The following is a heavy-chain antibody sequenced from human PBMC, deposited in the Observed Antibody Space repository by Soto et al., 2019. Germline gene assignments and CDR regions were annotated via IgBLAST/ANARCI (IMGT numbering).Heavy chain of an antibody. D-gene: IGHD3-3*01. CDR3: ARARTIFGVVIAGPYYYYGMDV. V-gene: IGHV1-69*13. Sequence: SSVKVSCKASGGTFSSYAISWVRQAPGQGLEWMGGIIPIFGTANYAQKFQGRVTITADESTSTAYMELSSLRSEDTAVYYCARARTIFGVVIAGPYYYYGMDVWGQGTTVTVSS. CDR2: IIPIFGTA. CDR1: GGTFSSYA. J-gene: IGHJ6*02.